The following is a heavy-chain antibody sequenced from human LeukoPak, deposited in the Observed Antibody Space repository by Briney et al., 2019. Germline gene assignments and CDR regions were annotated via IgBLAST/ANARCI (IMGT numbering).Heavy chain of an antibody. J-gene: IGHJ6*03. CDR2: IYHSGST. Sequence: PSETLSLTCTVSGYSISSGYYWGWIRQPPGKGLEWIGSIYHSGSTYYNPPLKSRVTISVDTSKNQFSLKLSSVTAADTAVYYCARVSRLRYGSGGYYMDVWGKGTTVTVSS. D-gene: IGHD3-10*01. CDR3: ARVSRLRYGSGGYYMDV. V-gene: IGHV4-38-2*02. CDR1: GYSISSGYY.